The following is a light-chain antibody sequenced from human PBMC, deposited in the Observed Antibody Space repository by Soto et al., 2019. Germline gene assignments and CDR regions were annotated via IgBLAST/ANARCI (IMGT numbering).Light chain of an antibody. CDR3: QQTFSTHIT. V-gene: IGKV1-39*01. J-gene: IGKJ4*01. CDR2: SSS. Sequence: DIPMTQSPSSLSASAGDTVTITCRASQNIVDYVSWYQQRPGKAPRLLLYSSSILHNGVSSRFSGDGSGTVFTLTITGLQPEDFATYYCQQTFSTHITFGGGTTVEVK. CDR1: QNIVDY.